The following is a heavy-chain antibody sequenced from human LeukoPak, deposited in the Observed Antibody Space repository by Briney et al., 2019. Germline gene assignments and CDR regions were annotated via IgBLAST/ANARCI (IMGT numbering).Heavy chain of an antibody. CDR3: ARPSRGYSYGLDY. CDR2: INPNSGGT. Sequence: VASVKVSCKASGYTFTGYYMHWVRQAPGQGLEWMGWINPNSGGTNYAQKFQGRVTMTRDTSISTAYMELSRLRSDDTAMYYCARPSRGYSYGLDYWGQGTLVTVSS. V-gene: IGHV1-2*02. J-gene: IGHJ4*02. CDR1: GYTFTGYY. D-gene: IGHD5-18*01.